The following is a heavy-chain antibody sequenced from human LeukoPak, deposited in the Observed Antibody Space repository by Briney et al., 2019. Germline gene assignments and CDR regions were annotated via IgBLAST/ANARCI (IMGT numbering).Heavy chain of an antibody. V-gene: IGHV4-34*01. J-gene: IGHJ5*02. CDR1: GGSFSDYW. D-gene: IGHD6-13*01. CDR2: VNHSGRT. CDR3: ARDARHYSSSWTNWFDP. Sequence: SETLSLTCAVYGGSFSDYWWTWIRQSPGKGLEWIGEVNHSGRTNYNPSLKSRVTISVDTSKNQFSLKLSSVTAADTAVYYCARDARHYSSSWTNWFDPWGQGTLVTVSS.